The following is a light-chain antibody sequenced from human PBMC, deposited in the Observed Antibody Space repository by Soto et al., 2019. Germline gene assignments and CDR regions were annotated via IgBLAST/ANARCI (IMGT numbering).Light chain of an antibody. CDR2: GAS. V-gene: IGKV3-20*01. CDR1: QSVSSSY. Sequence: EIVLTQSPGILSLSPGERATLSCRASQSVSSSYLAWYQQKPGQAPRLLIYGASNRATGIPGRFSASGSKTNFTLTISRLEPEDFAVYYCQQYVSSPPYTFGQGTKLEIK. CDR3: QQYVSSPPYT. J-gene: IGKJ2*01.